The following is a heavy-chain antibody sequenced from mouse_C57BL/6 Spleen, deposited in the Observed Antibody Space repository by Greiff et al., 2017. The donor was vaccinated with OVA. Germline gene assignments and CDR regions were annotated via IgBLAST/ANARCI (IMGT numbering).Heavy chain of an antibody. CDR2: IYPGDGDT. Sequence: QVQLQQSGPELVKPGASVKISCKASGYAFSSSWMNWVKQRPGKGLEWIGRIYPGDGDTNYNGKFKGKATLTADKSSSTAYMQLSSLTSEDSAVYFCARGRGVTTSWYFDVWGTGTTVTVSS. J-gene: IGHJ1*03. D-gene: IGHD2-2*01. CDR1: GYAFSSSW. V-gene: IGHV1-82*01. CDR3: ARGRGVTTSWYFDV.